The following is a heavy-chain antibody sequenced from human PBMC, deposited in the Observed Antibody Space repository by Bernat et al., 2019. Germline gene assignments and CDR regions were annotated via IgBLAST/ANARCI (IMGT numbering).Heavy chain of an antibody. V-gene: IGHV5-10-1*03. CDR2: IDPSDSYT. D-gene: IGHD2-15*01. Sequence: EVQLVQSGAEVKKPGESLRISCKGSGYSFTSYWISWVRQMPGKGLEWMGRIDPSDSYTNYSPSFQGHVTISADESISTAYLQWSSLKASDTAMYYCARSPPIAAAYCSGGSCYSVAYWGQGTLVTVSS. CDR1: GYSFTSYW. J-gene: IGHJ4*02. CDR3: ARSPPIAAAYCSGGSCYSVAY.